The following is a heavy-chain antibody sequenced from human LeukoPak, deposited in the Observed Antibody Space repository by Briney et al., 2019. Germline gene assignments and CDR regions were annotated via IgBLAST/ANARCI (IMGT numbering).Heavy chain of an antibody. V-gene: IGHV3-23*01. Sequence: PGGSLRLSCAASGLTFSSYAMSWVRQAPGKGLTWASAISGSGGSTYYAHSVKGRFTISRDNSKNTLYLQMNSLRAEDTAVYYCAKDFKSYDILTGFDYWGQGTLVTVSS. CDR1: GLTFSSYA. CDR2: ISGSGGST. CDR3: AKDFKSYDILTGFDY. J-gene: IGHJ4*02. D-gene: IGHD3-9*01.